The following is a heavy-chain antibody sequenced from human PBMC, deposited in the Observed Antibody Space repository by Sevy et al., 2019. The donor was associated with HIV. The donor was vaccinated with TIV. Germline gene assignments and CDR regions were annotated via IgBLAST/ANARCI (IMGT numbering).Heavy chain of an antibody. D-gene: IGHD3-10*01. CDR2: IWYDGSNK. Sequence: GGSLRLSCAASGFTFSSYGMHWVRQAPGKGLEWVAVIWYDGSNKYYADSVKGRFTISRDNSKNTLYLQMNSLRAEDTAVYYCATSDYYGSGSYYYYYYMDVWCKGTTVTVSS. V-gene: IGHV3-33*01. CDR1: GFTFSSYG. CDR3: ATSDYYGSGSYYYYYYMDV. J-gene: IGHJ6*03.